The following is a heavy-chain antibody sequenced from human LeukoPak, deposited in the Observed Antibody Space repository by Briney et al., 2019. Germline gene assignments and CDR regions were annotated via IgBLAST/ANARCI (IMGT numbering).Heavy chain of an antibody. CDR2: INPSGGST. CDR3: AREHLFGELSGWLDS. J-gene: IGHJ5*01. V-gene: IGHV1-46*01. D-gene: IGHD3-10*01. Sequence: ASVKVSCTASGYTFTSYYMHWVRQAPGQGLEWRGIINPSGGSTSYAQKFQGRVTMTRDTSTSTVYMELSSLRSEDTAVYYCAREHLFGELSGWLDSWGQGTLVTVSS. CDR1: GYTFTSYY.